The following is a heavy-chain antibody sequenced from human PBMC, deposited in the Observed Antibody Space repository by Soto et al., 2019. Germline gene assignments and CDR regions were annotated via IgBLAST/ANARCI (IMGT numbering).Heavy chain of an antibody. Sequence: SGPTLVNPTETLTLTCTVSGFSLSNAGLGVSWIRQPPGKALEWLALIYWDDDKRYSPSLKSRLTITKDTSKNQAVLTMTNMDPVDTATYYCAHTVVVVAATPGSHWFDPWGQGTLVTVSS. CDR2: IYWDDDK. V-gene: IGHV2-5*02. D-gene: IGHD2-15*01. J-gene: IGHJ5*02. CDR1: GFSLSNAGLG. CDR3: AHTVVVVAATPGSHWFDP.